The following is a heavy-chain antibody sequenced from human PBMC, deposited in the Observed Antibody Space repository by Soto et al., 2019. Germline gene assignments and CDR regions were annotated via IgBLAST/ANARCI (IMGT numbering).Heavy chain of an antibody. D-gene: IGHD6-13*01. Sequence: QVQLVESGGGVVQPGRSLRLSCAASGFTFSSYAMHWVRQAPGKGLEWVAVISYDGSNKYYADSVKGRFTISRDNSKHTLYLQMTSLRAEDTAVYYCARDRIYSSSWHDYWGQGTLVTVSS. V-gene: IGHV3-30-3*01. CDR3: ARDRIYSSSWHDY. CDR2: ISYDGSNK. CDR1: GFTFSSYA. J-gene: IGHJ4*02.